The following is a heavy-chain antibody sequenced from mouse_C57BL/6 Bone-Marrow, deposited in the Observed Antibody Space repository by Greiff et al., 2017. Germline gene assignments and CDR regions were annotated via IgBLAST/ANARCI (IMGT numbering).Heavy chain of an antibody. Sequence: VQLQQSGPELVKPGASVKISCKASGYSFTGYYMNWVKQSPEKSLEWIGEINPSTGGTTYNQKFKAKATVTVDKSSSTAYMQLKSLTSEDSAVYYCARRGYDYDKMAWFAYWGQGTLVTVSA. J-gene: IGHJ3*01. CDR3: ARRGYDYDKMAWFAY. CDR2: INPSTGGT. D-gene: IGHD2-4*01. CDR1: GYSFTGYY. V-gene: IGHV1-42*01.